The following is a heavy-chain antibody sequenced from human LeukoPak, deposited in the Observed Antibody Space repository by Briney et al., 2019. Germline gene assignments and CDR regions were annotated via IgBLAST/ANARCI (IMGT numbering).Heavy chain of an antibody. CDR3: ARDTNPTYYYDSSGGDY. CDR2: ISSASTYI. D-gene: IGHD3-22*01. CDR1: GFTFSSYS. Sequence: TGGSLRLSCAASGFTFSSYSMNWVRQAPGKGLEWVSSISSASTYIYYADSVKGRFAISRDNAKNSLYLQMNSLRAEDTAVYYCARDTNPTYYYDSSGGDYWGQGTLVTVSS. J-gene: IGHJ4*02. V-gene: IGHV3-21*01.